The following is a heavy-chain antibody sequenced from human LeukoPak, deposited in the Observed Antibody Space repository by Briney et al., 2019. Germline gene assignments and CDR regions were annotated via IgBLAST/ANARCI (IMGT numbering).Heavy chain of an antibody. V-gene: IGHV3-23*01. CDR3: AKDMDSSGYYYGGYWFDP. J-gene: IGHJ5*02. CDR2: ISGSGGST. CDR1: GFTFSSYA. D-gene: IGHD3-22*01. Sequence: PGGSLRLSCAASGFTFSSYAMSWVRQAPGKGLECVSAISGSGGSTYYADSVKGRFTISRDNSKNTLYLQMNSLRAEDTAVYYCAKDMDSSGYYYGGYWFDPWGQGTLVTVSS.